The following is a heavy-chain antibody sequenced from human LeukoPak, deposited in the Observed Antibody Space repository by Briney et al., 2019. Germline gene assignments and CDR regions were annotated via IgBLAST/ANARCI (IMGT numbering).Heavy chain of an antibody. CDR1: GFTFIKGW. V-gene: IGHV3-15*01. Sequence: GGSLRLSCTASGFTFIKGWMSWVRQAPGKGLEWVSRVKSKSDGGTIDYGAPVKGRFTISRDDSKNMLYLQMNSLRAEDTAVYYCAKGLLNSSGYYVDYWGQGTLVTVSS. CDR3: AKGLLNSSGYYVDY. J-gene: IGHJ4*02. CDR2: VKSKSDGGTI. D-gene: IGHD3-22*01.